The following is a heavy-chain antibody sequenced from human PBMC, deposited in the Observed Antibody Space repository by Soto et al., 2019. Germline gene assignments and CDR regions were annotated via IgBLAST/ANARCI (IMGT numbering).Heavy chain of an antibody. D-gene: IGHD2-8*01. V-gene: IGHV3-48*02. CDR3: ARDYFPLYCTNGVCFNWFDP. CDR1: GFTFSSYS. J-gene: IGHJ5*02. CDR2: ISSSSSTI. Sequence: GGSLRLSCAASGFTFSSYSMNWVRQAPGKGLEWVSYISSSSSTIYYADSVKGRFTISRDNAKNSLYLQMNSLRDEDTAVYYCARDYFPLYCTNGVCFNWFDPWGQGTLVTVSS.